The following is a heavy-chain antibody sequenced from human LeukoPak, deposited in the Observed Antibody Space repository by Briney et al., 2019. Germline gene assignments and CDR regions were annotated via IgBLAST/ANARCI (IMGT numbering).Heavy chain of an antibody. Sequence: PGGSLRLSCAESGFTFSRYGMHWVRQGPGKGLERVAFIRDEGSKKYYADSVKGRFSISRENSKKTLYLQINRLRAEETGVYFCAKDRGSLFDYWGQGTLVTVSS. CDR2: IRDEGSKK. CDR3: AKDRGSLFDY. J-gene: IGHJ4*02. V-gene: IGHV3-30*02. CDR1: GFTFSRYG. D-gene: IGHD5-12*01.